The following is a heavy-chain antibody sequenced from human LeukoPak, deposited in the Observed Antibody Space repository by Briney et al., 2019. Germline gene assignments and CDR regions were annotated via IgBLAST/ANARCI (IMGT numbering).Heavy chain of an antibody. D-gene: IGHD5/OR15-5a*01. CDR1: GGSFSGYY. Sequence: PSETLSLTCAVYGGSFSGYYWSWIRQPPGKGLEWIGYIYYSGSTNYNPSLKSRVTISVDTSKNQFSLKLSSVTAADTAVYYCASLPRAWGQGTLVTVSS. J-gene: IGHJ5*02. CDR3: ASLPRA. CDR2: IYYSGST. V-gene: IGHV4-59*01.